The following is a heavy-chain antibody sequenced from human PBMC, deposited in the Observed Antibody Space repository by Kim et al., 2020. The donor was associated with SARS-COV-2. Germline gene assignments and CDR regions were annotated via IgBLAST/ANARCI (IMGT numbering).Heavy chain of an antibody. V-gene: IGHV1-18*01. Sequence: ASVKVSCKTSGYTFTTYGISWVRQAPGQGLEWMGWINTYNGNTNFAQKFQDRVTMTTDTSTTTAYMEVRRLRSDDTAVYYCARELNVAGPVFEVLYAGYWGQGTLVAVSS. D-gene: IGHD6-19*01. CDR2: INTYNGNT. CDR1: GYTFTTYG. CDR3: ARELNVAGPVFEVLYAGY. J-gene: IGHJ4*02.